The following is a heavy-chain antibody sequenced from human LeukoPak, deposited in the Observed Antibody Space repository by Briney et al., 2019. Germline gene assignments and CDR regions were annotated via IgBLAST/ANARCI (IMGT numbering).Heavy chain of an antibody. J-gene: IGHJ4*02. CDR3: AKDLGGPDSSGYSGGYY. Sequence: GVSLRLSCAASGFTFSSYAMSWVRQAPGKGLEWVSAISGSGGSTYYADSVKGRFTISRDNSKNTLYLQMNSLRAEDTAVYYCAKDLGGPDSSGYSGGYYWGQGTLVTVSS. CDR1: GFTFSSYA. CDR2: ISGSGGST. V-gene: IGHV3-23*01. D-gene: IGHD3-22*01.